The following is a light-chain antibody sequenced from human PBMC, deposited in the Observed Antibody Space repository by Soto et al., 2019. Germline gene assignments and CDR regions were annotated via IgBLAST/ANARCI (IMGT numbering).Light chain of an antibody. CDR1: QNLLHSNGYNY. J-gene: IGKJ4*01. CDR2: LGS. Sequence: DIVMTQSPLSLPVTPGEPASISCRSSQNLLHSNGYNYLDWYLQKPGQSPQLLVFLGSNRASGDPDRFSGSGSGTDFTLKISRVEAEDVGVYYCMQSLQTPLTVGGGTKVESK. CDR3: MQSLQTPLT. V-gene: IGKV2-28*01.